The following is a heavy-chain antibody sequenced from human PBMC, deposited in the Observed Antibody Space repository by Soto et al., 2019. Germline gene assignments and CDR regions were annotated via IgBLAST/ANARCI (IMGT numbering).Heavy chain of an antibody. CDR1: GYTFTSYA. CDR3: ARRSSSSNYMDV. D-gene: IGHD6-6*01. V-gene: IGHV1-3*01. Sequence: QVPLVQSGAEVKKPGASVKVSCKASGYTFTSYAMHWVRQAPGQRLEWMGWINAGNGNTKYSQKFQGRVTITRDTSASTAYMELSSLRSEDTAVYYCARRSSSSNYMDVWGKGTTVTVSS. CDR2: INAGNGNT. J-gene: IGHJ6*03.